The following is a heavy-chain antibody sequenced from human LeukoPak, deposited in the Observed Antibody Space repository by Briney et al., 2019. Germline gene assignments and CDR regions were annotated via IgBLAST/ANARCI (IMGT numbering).Heavy chain of an antibody. CDR3: AKVKGDYGDY. CDR1: GFTFRTSW. J-gene: IGHJ4*02. Sequence: GGSLTLSCAASGFTFRTSWMHWVRQDPGKGLVWISRISSDGSNIRYADSVKGRFTISRDNAKNTLYLQMNSLRAEDTAVYYCAKVKGDYGDYWGQGTLVTVSS. V-gene: IGHV3-74*01. D-gene: IGHD4/OR15-4a*01. CDR2: ISSDGSNI.